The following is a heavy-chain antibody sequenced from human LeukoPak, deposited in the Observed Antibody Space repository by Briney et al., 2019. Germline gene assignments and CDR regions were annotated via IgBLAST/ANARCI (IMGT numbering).Heavy chain of an antibody. Sequence: GGSLRLSCAASGFTVSGHYMSWVRQAPGKGLEWLPAIYTGGDTYYADSLGGRFTISRDTSRNTLYLQLNSLTVEDTAVYYCARDRPYGGVGDFDYWGQGTLVTVSS. CDR3: ARDRPYGGVGDFDY. V-gene: IGHV3-66*01. CDR2: IYTGGDT. CDR1: GFTVSGHY. D-gene: IGHD3-16*01. J-gene: IGHJ4*02.